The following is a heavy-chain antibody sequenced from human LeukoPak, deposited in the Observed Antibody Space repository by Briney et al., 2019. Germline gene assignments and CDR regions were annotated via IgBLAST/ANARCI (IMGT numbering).Heavy chain of an antibody. CDR3: ATGISPSMVRGSPSYYFDY. CDR1: GYTLTELS. J-gene: IGHJ4*02. D-gene: IGHD3-10*01. Sequence: GASVKVSCKVSGYTLTELSMHWVRQAPGKGLEWVGGFDPEDGETIYAQKFQGRVTMTEDTSTDTAYMELSSLRSEDTAVYYCATGISPSMVRGSPSYYFDYWGQGTLVTVSS. CDR2: FDPEDGET. V-gene: IGHV1-24*01.